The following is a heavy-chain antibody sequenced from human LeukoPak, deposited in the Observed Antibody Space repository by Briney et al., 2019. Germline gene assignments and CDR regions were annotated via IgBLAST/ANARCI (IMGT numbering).Heavy chain of an antibody. J-gene: IGHJ5*02. Sequence: SETLSLTCTVSGGSVSSGSYYWIWMRQPPGKGLEWVGYTYCSGRPHYHPSLKSRLTISVDTSKNQFSLKLSSVPAADTAVYYCARGYSGYDFNDWFDPWGQGTLVTVSS. D-gene: IGHD5-12*01. CDR2: TYCSGRP. CDR3: ARGYSGYDFNDWFDP. CDR1: GGSVSSGSYY. V-gene: IGHV4-61*01.